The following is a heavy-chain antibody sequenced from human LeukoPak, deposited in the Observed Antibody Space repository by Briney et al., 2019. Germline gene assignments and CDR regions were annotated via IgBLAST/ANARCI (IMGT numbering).Heavy chain of an antibody. Sequence: PGGSLSLSCAASGFTVGSNYMSWVRQAPGKGLEWVSVIYSGGSTYYADSVKGRFTISRDNSKNTLYLQMNSLRAEDTAVYYCARGLGDYWGQGTLVTVSS. J-gene: IGHJ4*02. V-gene: IGHV3-53*01. D-gene: IGHD3-16*01. CDR1: GFTVGSNY. CDR3: ARGLGDY. CDR2: IYSGGST.